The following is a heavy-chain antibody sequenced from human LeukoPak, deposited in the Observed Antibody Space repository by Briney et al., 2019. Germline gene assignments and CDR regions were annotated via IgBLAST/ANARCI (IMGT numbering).Heavy chain of an antibody. V-gene: IGHV4-39*07. CDR2: IYYGGST. CDR1: GGPINSGTYY. CDR3: ATNYYDSSGYSDY. D-gene: IGHD3-22*01. J-gene: IGHJ4*02. Sequence: SETLSLTCTVSGGPINSGTYYWGWIRQPPGKGLEWIGNIYYGGSTFCNPSLKSRVTMSLGTSKNQFSLMLSSVTAADTAVYYCATNYYDSSGYSDYRGQGTLVTVSS.